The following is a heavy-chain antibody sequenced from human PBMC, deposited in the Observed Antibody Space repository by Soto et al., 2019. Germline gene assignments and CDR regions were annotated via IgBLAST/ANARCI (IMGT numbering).Heavy chain of an antibody. CDR1: GDSVSSNSAA. D-gene: IGHD3-10*01. J-gene: IGHJ4*02. Sequence: KQSQTLSLTCAISGDSVSSNSAAWNWIRQSPSRGLEWLGRTYYRSKWYNDYAVSVKSRITINPDTSKNQFSLQLNSVTPEDTAVYYCARDGSHGSGSYYHQTYENGFDYWGQGTLVTVSS. CDR3: ARDGSHGSGSYYHQTYENGFDY. CDR2: TYYRSKWYN. V-gene: IGHV6-1*01.